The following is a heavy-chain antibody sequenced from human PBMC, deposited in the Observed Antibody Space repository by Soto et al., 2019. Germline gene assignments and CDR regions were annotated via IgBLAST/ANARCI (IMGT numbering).Heavy chain of an antibody. J-gene: IGHJ4*02. V-gene: IGHV3-30*04. D-gene: IGHD6-19*01. CDR3: ARDPPGGGWYGEC. CDR2: TSFEGKSK. CDR1: GFTFSSYV. Sequence: QVQLVESGGGVARPGRSLRLSCAASGFTFSSYVIHWVRQPPGKGMEWVSVTSFEGKSKYYADSVRGRFTISRDNAKNTRYLQMNSLRAEDTAVYYCARDPPGGGWYGECWGQGTLVTVSS.